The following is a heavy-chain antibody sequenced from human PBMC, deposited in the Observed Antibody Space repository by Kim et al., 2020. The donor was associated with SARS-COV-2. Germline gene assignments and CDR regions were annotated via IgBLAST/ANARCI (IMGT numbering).Heavy chain of an antibody. CDR3: ARDARRFYSDSSGP. D-gene: IGHD3-22*01. V-gene: IGHV3-33*05. CDR2: ISYDGSNK. Sequence: GGSLRLSCAASGFTFSSYGMHWVRQAPGKGLEWVAVISYDGSNKYYADSVKGRFTISRDNSKNTLYLQMNSLRAEDTAVYYCARDARRFYSDSSGPWGQG. J-gene: IGHJ1*01. CDR1: GFTFSSYG.